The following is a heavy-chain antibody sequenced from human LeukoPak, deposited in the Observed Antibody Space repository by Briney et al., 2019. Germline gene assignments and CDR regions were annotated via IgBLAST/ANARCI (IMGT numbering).Heavy chain of an antibody. J-gene: IGHJ4*02. D-gene: IGHD2-15*01. Sequence: SETLSLTCTVSGGSLRRSSYHWGWIRQPPGKGLEWVGSIYHSGSTYYNPSLKSRVTISVDTSNNQFSLKLSSVTAADTAVYYCARLPLCSGGSCYSGGFDYWGQGTLVTVSS. CDR3: ARLPLCSGGSCYSGGFDY. CDR1: GGSLRRSSYH. V-gene: IGHV4-39*01. CDR2: IYHSGST.